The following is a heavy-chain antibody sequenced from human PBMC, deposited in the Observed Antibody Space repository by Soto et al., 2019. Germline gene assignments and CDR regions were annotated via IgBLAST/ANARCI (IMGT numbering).Heavy chain of an antibody. D-gene: IGHD5-18*01. J-gene: IGHJ4*02. V-gene: IGHV3-30*03. CDR1: GFILSSYG. CDR2: ISSDGSNK. Sequence: QVPLVESGGGVVQPGRSLRLSCAASGFILSSYGMHWVRQAPGKGLEWVAVISSDGSNKYYADSVKGRFTISRDNSKDLLYLQMDTLRAEDTAVYYCARGRRGLDERGYSHGMEYYFDSWGQGTLVTVSS. CDR3: ARGRRGLDERGYSHGMEYYFDS.